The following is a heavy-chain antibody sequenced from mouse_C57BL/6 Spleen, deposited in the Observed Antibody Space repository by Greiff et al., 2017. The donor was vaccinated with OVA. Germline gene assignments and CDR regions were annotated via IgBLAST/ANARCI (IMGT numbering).Heavy chain of an antibody. CDR2: IWSGGST. D-gene: IGHD1-1*01. CDR3: AKNYDGSSFGAMDY. V-gene: IGHV2-2*01. Sequence: QVQLQQSGPGLVRPSHSLSITCTASGFSLTSYGVHWVRQSPGQGLEWLGVIWSGGSTAYNAAFISSLSIRKDDSKSQVFVKMNSMQADDTAIEDCAKNYDGSSFGAMDYWGQGTSVTVSS. J-gene: IGHJ4*01. CDR1: GFSLTSYG.